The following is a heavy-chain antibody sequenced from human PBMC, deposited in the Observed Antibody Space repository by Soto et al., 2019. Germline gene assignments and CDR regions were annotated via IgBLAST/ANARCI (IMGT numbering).Heavy chain of an antibody. Sequence: PSETLSLICTVSGGSITSGGYSWSWIRQLPGQGLEWIGYIYQGGSAYYNPSLKTRVTISLDRSKNQFSLNLTSVTAADTAVYYCARSFYGVDLWGQGAPVTVSS. CDR1: GGSITSGGYS. CDR2: IYQGGSA. V-gene: IGHV4-30-2*06. J-gene: IGHJ6*02. CDR3: ARSFYGVDL.